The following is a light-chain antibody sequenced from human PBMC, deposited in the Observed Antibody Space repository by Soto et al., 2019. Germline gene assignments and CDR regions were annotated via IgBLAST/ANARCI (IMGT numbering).Light chain of an antibody. CDR2: DVS. CDR3: QQYYRGVT. V-gene: IGKV1-33*01. CDR1: QDISSY. Sequence: DSQMAQSPSSLSASVGDRVTITCQASQDISSYLNWYQQKPGKAPKLLIYDVSNLEPEDPSRFGGSGSQTDVTFTIRSLQPEDIASYYCQQYYRGVTFGPGTKVAIK. J-gene: IGKJ3*01.